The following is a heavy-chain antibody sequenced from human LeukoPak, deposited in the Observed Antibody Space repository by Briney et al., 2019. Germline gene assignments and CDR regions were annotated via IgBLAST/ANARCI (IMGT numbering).Heavy chain of an antibody. CDR2: INSDGSST. CDR3: ARPQHGDLYAFDI. J-gene: IGHJ3*02. D-gene: IGHD4-17*01. CDR1: GFTFTSYW. Sequence: RTGGSLRLSCAASGFTFTSYWMHWVRQAPGKGLVWVSRINSDGSSTTYADSVKGRFTISRDNAKNTLYLQMNSLRAEDTAVYYCARPQHGDLYAFDIWGQGTMVTVSS. V-gene: IGHV3-74*01.